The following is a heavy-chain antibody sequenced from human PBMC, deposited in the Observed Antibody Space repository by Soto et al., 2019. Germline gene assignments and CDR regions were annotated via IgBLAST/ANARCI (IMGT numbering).Heavy chain of an antibody. CDR1: GFTFSSYG. D-gene: IGHD2-2*01. J-gene: IGHJ4*02. CDR3: ASTSPW. CDR2: IWYDGSNE. Sequence: QVQLVESGGGVVQPGRSLRLSCAASGFTFSSYGMHWVREPPGKGLEWVAVIWYDGSNEYYAASVSGRFTNSRDNSKNTLYLQMNSRRAEETAVYYCASTSPWGGQGTIVTVSS. V-gene: IGHV3-33*01.